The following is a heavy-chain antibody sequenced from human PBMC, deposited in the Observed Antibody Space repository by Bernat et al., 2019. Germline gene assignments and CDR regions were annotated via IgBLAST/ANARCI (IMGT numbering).Heavy chain of an antibody. CDR1: GFTFSNAW. CDR2: IKSKADGGTT. CDR3: ARDRTEDHDYGEPAHGAFDI. V-gene: IGHV3-15*01. Sequence: EVQLVESGGDLVKPGGCLRLSCAASGFTFSNAWMSWVRQAPGKGLEWVGRIKSKADGGTTDYAAPVKGRFTISRDNSKNTLYLQMNSLRAEDTAVYYCARDRTEDHDYGEPAHGAFDIWGQGTMVTVSS. D-gene: IGHD4-17*01. J-gene: IGHJ3*02.